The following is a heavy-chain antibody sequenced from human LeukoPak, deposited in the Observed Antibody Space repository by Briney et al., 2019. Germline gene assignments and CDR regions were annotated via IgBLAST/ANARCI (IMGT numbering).Heavy chain of an antibody. CDR3: ARKYGSGSYRWFDP. CDR1: GGSISSHF. D-gene: IGHD3-10*01. J-gene: IGHJ5*02. Sequence: SETLSLTCTVSGGSISSHFWSWIRQPPGKGLGWIGYIYHSGGTNYNPSLKSRVTISVDTSKNQFSLKLSSVTAADTAVYYCARKYGSGSYRWFDPWGQGTLVTVSS. V-gene: IGHV4-59*08. CDR2: IYHSGGT.